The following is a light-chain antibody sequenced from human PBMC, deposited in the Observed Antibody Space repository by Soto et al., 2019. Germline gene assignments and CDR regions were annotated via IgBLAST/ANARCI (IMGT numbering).Light chain of an antibody. CDR2: GNG. J-gene: IGLJ2*01. Sequence: QSVLTQPPSVSGAPGQRVTISCSGTSSSIGAGYEVHWYHQLPGTAPKLVVSGNGNRPSGVPDRFSGSKSGTSASLAISGLQSEDEADYHCASWDDSLNGVVFGGGTKLTVL. V-gene: IGLV1-40*01. CDR1: SSSIGAGYE. CDR3: ASWDDSLNGVV.